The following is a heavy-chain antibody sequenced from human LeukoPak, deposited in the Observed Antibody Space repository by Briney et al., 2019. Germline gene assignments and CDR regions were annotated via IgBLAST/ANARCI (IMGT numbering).Heavy chain of an antibody. CDR1: GFTVSSNY. CDR3: ARVLYSGSFFDY. J-gene: IGHJ4*02. V-gene: IGHV3-21*01. D-gene: IGHD1-26*01. CDR2: ISSSSSYI. Sequence: GSLRLSCAASGFTVSSNYMNWVRQAPGKGLEWVSSISSSSSYIYYADSVKGRFTISRDNAKNSLYLQMNSLRAEDTAVYYCARVLYSGSFFDYWGQGTLVTVSS.